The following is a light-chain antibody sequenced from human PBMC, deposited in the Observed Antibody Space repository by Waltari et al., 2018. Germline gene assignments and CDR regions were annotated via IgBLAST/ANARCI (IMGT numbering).Light chain of an antibody. CDR2: DVV. J-gene: IGLJ3*02. CDR3: CSYKRGATWV. Sequence: QSVLPQPASVSGSPGQSITISCTGPSSDVGGYDYVSWYQQSPGKAPKLIIYDVVKRPSGVSTRFSASKSDNTASLTISGLQAEDEGDYYCCSYKRGATWVFGGGTALTVL. CDR1: SSDVGGYDY. V-gene: IGLV2-14*03.